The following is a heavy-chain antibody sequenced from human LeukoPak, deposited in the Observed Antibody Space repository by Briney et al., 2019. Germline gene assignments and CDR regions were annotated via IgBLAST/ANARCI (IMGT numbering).Heavy chain of an antibody. J-gene: IGHJ3*02. V-gene: IGHV4-61*08. Sequence: SETLSLTCAVSGGSISSGGYYWSWLRQPPGKGLEWIGHIYYSGSTNYNPSLKSRVTISLDTSRKQFSLKLTSMTPADTAVYYCATDRGPGASGWYSPFDIWGRGTMVTVSS. CDR1: GGSISSGGYY. CDR2: IYYSGST. CDR3: ATDRGPGASGWYSPFDI. D-gene: IGHD6-19*01.